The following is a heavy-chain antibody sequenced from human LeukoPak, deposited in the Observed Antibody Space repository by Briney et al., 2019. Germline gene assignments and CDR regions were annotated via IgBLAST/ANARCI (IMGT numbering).Heavy chain of an antibody. CDR2: ISSSSSYT. J-gene: IGHJ3*02. CDR3: AKDYRTVDAFDI. V-gene: IGHV3-11*05. CDR1: EFNFGDYY. Sequence: GGSLRLSCAASEFNFGDYYMGWIRQAPGKGLEWVSHISSSSSYTKYADSVKGRFTISRDNSKNTLYLQMNSLRAEDTAVYYCAKDYRTVDAFDIWGQGTMVTVSS. D-gene: IGHD1-14*01.